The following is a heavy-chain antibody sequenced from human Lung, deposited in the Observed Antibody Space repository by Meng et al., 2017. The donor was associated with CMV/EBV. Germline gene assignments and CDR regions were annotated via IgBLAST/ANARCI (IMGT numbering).Heavy chain of an antibody. CDR1: GYSFTTHW. V-gene: IGHV5-51*01. CDR2: IYPGDSDT. D-gene: IGHD2-21*02. Sequence: NVSCKCSGYSFTTHWIGWVRQMRGKGLDWMGLIYPGDSDTTYSPSFQGRVTISADKSITTAYLQWKSLKASDTAVYYCARQDCYTNYYFDIWGRGTXVTVSS. J-gene: IGHJ4*01. CDR3: ARQDCYTNYYFDI.